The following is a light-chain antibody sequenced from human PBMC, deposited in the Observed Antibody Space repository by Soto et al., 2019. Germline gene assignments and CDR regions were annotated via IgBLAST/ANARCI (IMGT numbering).Light chain of an antibody. CDR2: GAN. CDR1: QSVSSA. J-gene: IGKJ4*01. Sequence: EIVMTQSPATLSVSPGYGATLSCRASQSVSSALAWYQRKPGQPPRPLIYGANTRATGVPARFSGSGSGTEFTLTISSLQSEDSAVYYCQQYYSWPLTFGGGTDVEIK. V-gene: IGKV3-15*01. CDR3: QQYYSWPLT.